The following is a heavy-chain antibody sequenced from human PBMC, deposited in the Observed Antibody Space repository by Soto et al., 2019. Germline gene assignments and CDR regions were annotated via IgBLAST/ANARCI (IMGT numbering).Heavy chain of an antibody. CDR3: AKYHVGQLARAFDV. V-gene: IGHV3-23*01. J-gene: IGHJ3*01. D-gene: IGHD6-13*01. CDR2: IGSSGVTTTI. CDR1: GFTFSNYA. Sequence: EVQLLESGGGLVQPGGSLRLSCAVSGFTFSNYAMTWVRQAPGKGLEWVSAIGSSGVTTTIYYADSVKGRFTISRDKSKNTLYLKMDSLRAEDPAVYYCAKYHVGQLARAFDVWGQGTMVTVSS.